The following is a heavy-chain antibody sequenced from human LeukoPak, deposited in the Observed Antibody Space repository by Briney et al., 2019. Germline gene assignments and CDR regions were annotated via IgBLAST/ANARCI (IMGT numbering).Heavy chain of an antibody. J-gene: IGHJ4*02. CDR2: INHSGST. CDR3: ARGGNVLLWFGEPQDY. CDR1: GGSFSGYY. D-gene: IGHD3-10*01. V-gene: IGHV4-34*01. Sequence: SETLSLTCAVYGGSFSGYYWSWIRQPPGKGLEWIGEINHSGSTNYNPSLKSRVTISVDTSRNQFSLKLSSVTAADTAVYYCARGGNVLLWFGEPQDYWGQGTLVTVSS.